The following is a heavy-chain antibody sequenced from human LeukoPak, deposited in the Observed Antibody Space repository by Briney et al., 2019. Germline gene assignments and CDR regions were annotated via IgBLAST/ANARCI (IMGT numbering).Heavy chain of an antibody. CDR1: GFTFGDYA. D-gene: IGHD1-26*01. CDR2: ITSSTSYI. J-gene: IGHJ4*02. V-gene: IGHV3-21*01. CDR3: ARDTSKWYTGRHKLAGAIDY. Sequence: PGGSLRLSCTASGFTFGDYAMSWFRQAPGKGLEWVSSITSSTSYIYYADSVKGRFTISRDNAKNSVYLQMNSLRAEDTAVYYCARDTSKWYTGRHKLAGAIDYWGQGTLVTVSS.